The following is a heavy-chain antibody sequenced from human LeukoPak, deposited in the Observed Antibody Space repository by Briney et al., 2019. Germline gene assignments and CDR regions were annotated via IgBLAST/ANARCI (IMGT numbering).Heavy chain of an antibody. D-gene: IGHD2-2*01. CDR1: GFTFSSYG. CDR2: ISYDGSNK. Sequence: PGRSLRLSCAASGFTFSSYGMHWVRQAPGKGLEWVAVISYDGSNKYYADSVKGRFTISRDNSKNTLYLQMNSLRAEDTAVYYCAREPDIVVVPAAMFFDYWGQGTLVTVSS. CDR3: AREPDIVVVPAAMFFDY. J-gene: IGHJ4*02. V-gene: IGHV3-30*03.